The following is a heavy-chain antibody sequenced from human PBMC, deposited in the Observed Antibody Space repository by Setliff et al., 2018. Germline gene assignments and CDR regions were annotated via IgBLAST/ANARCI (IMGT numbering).Heavy chain of an antibody. D-gene: IGHD3-22*01. CDR1: GGSISTYY. CDR3: ARDSALHSYHYDSSGYLDY. Sequence: PSETLSLTCTVSGGSISTYYWSWIRQTPVKGLEWIGYVYYSGTTNYNPLFKSRVTISVDRPKNQFSLKLSSVTAADTGVYYCARDSALHSYHYDSSGYLDYWGQGALVTVSS. CDR2: VYYSGTT. J-gene: IGHJ4*02. V-gene: IGHV4-59*01.